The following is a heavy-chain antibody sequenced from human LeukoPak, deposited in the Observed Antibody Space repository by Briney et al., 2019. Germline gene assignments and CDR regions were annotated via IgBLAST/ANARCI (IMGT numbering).Heavy chain of an antibody. CDR3: ARDRGSWYYDSSGYSPIPFDY. D-gene: IGHD3-22*01. Sequence: ASVKVSCKASGFPFRGYVMHWLRQAPGQSLEWMGWINAGNGNTKYSQKFQGRVTITRDTSASTAYMELSSLRSEDTAVYYCARDRGSWYYDSSGYSPIPFDYWGQGTLVTVSS. CDR2: INAGNGNT. CDR1: GFPFRGYV. J-gene: IGHJ4*02. V-gene: IGHV1-3*01.